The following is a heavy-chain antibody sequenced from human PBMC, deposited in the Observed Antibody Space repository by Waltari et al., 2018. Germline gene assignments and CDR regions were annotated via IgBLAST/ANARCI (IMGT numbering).Heavy chain of an antibody. J-gene: IGHJ5*02. Sequence: QVQLVPSGAEVKKPGSSVTVSCKASGGTFSSYAISVGGQAPGQGLEWMGGIIPILGIANYAQKFQGRVTITADKSTSTAYMELSSLRSEDTAVYYCARLAVAAIAGWFDPWGQGTLVTVSS. CDR1: GGTFSSYA. V-gene: IGHV1-69*10. CDR2: IIPILGIA. D-gene: IGHD6-19*01. CDR3: ARLAVAAIAGWFDP.